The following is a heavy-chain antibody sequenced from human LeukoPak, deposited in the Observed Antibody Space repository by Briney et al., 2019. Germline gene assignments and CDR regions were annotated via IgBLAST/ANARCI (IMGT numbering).Heavy chain of an antibody. J-gene: IGHJ4*02. Sequence: GGSLRLSCAASGFNFVDYAMHWVRQVPGKGLEWVSGISWNSGSIVYADSVKGRFTISRDNAKSSLYLQMNSLRAEDTAVYYCATDYGANSGGFDYWGQGTLVTVSS. CDR2: ISWNSGSI. D-gene: IGHD4-23*01. V-gene: IGHV3-9*01. CDR1: GFNFVDYA. CDR3: ATDYGANSGGFDY.